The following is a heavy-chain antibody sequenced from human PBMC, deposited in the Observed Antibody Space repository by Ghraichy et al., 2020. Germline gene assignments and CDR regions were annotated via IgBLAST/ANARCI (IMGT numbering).Heavy chain of an antibody. CDR1: GFTFSSYA. V-gene: IGHV3-23*01. CDR2: ISGSGGST. Sequence: GGSLRLSCAASGFTFSSYAMSWVRQAPGKGLEWVSAISGSGGSTYYADSVKGRFTISRDNSKNTLYLQMNSLRAEDTAVYYCAKGDYDSSGYYSPPLDYWGQGTLVTVSS. J-gene: IGHJ4*02. CDR3: AKGDYDSSGYYSPPLDY. D-gene: IGHD3-22*01.